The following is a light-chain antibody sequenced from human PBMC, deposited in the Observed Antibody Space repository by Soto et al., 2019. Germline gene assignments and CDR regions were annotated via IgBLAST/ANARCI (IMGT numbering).Light chain of an antibody. J-gene: IGKJ4*01. CDR3: QQYGSSRT. Sequence: EIVLTQSPGTLSLSPGERATLSCRASQSVSSSYLAWYQQKPGQAPRLLIYDASSRATGIPDRFSGSGSGTDFTLTISRVEPEDFAVYYCQQYGSSRTFGGGTKVEIK. CDR1: QSVSSSY. CDR2: DAS. V-gene: IGKV3-20*01.